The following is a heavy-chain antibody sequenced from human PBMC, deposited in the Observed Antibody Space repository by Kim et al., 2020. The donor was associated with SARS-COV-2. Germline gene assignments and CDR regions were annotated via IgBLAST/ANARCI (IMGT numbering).Heavy chain of an antibody. D-gene: IGHD5-12*01. V-gene: IGHV3-33*05. CDR1: GFTFSSYG. Sequence: GGSLRLSCAASGFTFSSYGMHWVRQAPGKGLEWVAVISYDGSNKYYADSVKGRFTISRDNSKNTLYLQMNSLRAEDTALYYCARGTPPEMATSLYYFYY. CDR3: ARGTPPEMATSLYYFYY. CDR2: ISYDGSNK. J-gene: IGHJ4*01.